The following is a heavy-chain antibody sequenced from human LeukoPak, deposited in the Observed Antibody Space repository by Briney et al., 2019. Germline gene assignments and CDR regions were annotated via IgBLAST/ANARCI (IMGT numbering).Heavy chain of an antibody. CDR2: ISSNGGNT. J-gene: IGHJ5*02. CDR3: VKGPSSPIKTPTSTGWFDP. Sequence: GGSLRLSCSASGFTFSSYAMNWVRQAPGKGLQYVSAISSNGGNTYYADSVKGRFTISRDNSENTLYLQMSSLRAEDTAVYYCVKGPSSPIKTPTSTGWFDPWGQGTLVTVSS. V-gene: IGHV3-64D*06. D-gene: IGHD2/OR15-2a*01. CDR1: GFTFSSYA.